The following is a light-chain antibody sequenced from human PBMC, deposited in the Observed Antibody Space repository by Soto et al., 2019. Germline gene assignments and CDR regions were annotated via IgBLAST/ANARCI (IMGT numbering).Light chain of an antibody. J-gene: IGLJ1*01. Sequence: QSALTQPASVSGSPGQSITISCTGTSSDVGSYKLVSWYQQHPGKAPKLMIYEGSKRPSGVSNRFSGSESGNTASLTISGLQAEDEADYYCCSYAGSRTYVFGTGTKLTVL. CDR1: SSDVGSYKL. V-gene: IGLV2-23*01. CDR2: EGS. CDR3: CSYAGSRTYV.